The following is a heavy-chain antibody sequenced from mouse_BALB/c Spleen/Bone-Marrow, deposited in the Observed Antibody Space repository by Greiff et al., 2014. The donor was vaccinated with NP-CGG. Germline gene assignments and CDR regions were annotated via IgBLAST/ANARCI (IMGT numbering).Heavy chain of an antibody. CDR3: ASYFGNAMDY. V-gene: IGHV1-67*01. Sequence: QVQLQQSGPELVRAGVSVKISCKGSGYTFTEHVMHWVRQSHAKSLEWIGVISTYSGKTNYNQKFKGKATMTVDKSSSTAYMELARLTSEDSAIYYCASYFGNAMDYWGQGTSVTVSS. J-gene: IGHJ4*01. CDR2: ISTYSGKT. CDR1: GYTFTEHV. D-gene: IGHD2-1*01.